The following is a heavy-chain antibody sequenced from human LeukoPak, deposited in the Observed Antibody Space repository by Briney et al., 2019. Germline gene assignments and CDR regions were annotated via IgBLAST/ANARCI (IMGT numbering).Heavy chain of an antibody. Sequence: SETLSLTCTVSGGSISSSSYYWGWIRQPPGKGLEWIGSIYYSGSTYYNPSLKGRVTISVDTSKNQFSLKLSSVTAADTAVYYCAGIVLMVYANWFDPWGQGTLVTVSS. CDR2: IYYSGST. V-gene: IGHV4-39*01. D-gene: IGHD2-8*01. J-gene: IGHJ5*02. CDR1: GGSISSSSYY. CDR3: AGIVLMVYANWFDP.